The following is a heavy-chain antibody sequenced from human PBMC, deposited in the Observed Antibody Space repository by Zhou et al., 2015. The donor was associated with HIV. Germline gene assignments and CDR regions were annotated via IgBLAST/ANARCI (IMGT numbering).Heavy chain of an antibody. CDR2: ISTYNGNT. V-gene: IGHV1-18*01. Sequence: QVLLVQSGAEVKKPGASVKVSCKASGYTFIRYGITWVRQAPGQGLEWMGWISTYNGNTKSAQKIQDRVTMTTDTSTTTAYMELRGLRSDDTAVYYCARVELGYYYDTSGPFDFWGQGTLVTVAS. D-gene: IGHD3-22*01. CDR1: GYTFIRYG. J-gene: IGHJ4*02. CDR3: ARVELGYYYDTSGPFDF.